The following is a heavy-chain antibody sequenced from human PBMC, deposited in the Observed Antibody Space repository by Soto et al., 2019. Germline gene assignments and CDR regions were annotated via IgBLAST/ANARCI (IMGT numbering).Heavy chain of an antibody. CDR2: IYHSGST. D-gene: IGHD3-10*01. V-gene: IGHV4-4*02. CDR3: AIVGGMVRGVIDY. Sequence: QVQLQESGPGLVKPSGTLSLTCAVSGGSISSSNWWSWVRQPPGKGLEWIGEIYHSGSTNYNPSLTTRVTISVDKSKNPFSLKLSSVTAADTAVYYFAIVGGMVRGVIDYLCQGTLVTVSS. CDR1: GGSISSSNW. J-gene: IGHJ4*02.